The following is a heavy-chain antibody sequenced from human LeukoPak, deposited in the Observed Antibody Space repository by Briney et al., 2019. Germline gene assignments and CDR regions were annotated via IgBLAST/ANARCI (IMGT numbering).Heavy chain of an antibody. CDR2: ISNRISTI. CDR1: GFTFSRYS. CDR3: ARDLDYYGSGNDY. Sequence: PGGSLRLSFAASGFTFSRYSMNWVRQAPGKGLEWASYISNRISTIYYADSVKGRFTISRDNAKNSLYLQMNSLRDEDTAVYYCARDLDYYGSGNDYWGQGTLVTVSS. J-gene: IGHJ4*02. V-gene: IGHV3-48*02. D-gene: IGHD3-10*01.